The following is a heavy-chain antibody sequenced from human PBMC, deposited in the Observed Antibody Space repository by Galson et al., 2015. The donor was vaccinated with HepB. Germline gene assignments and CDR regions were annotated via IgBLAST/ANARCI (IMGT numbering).Heavy chain of an antibody. CDR2: INSDGSST. D-gene: IGHD6-19*01. CDR3: ASIGWYWGDYFDY. J-gene: IGHJ4*02. V-gene: IGHV3-74*01. Sequence: SLRLSCAASGFTFSSYWMHWVRQAPGKGLVWVSRINSDGSSTSYADSVKGRFTISRDNAKNTLYLQMNSLRAEDTAVYYCASIGWYWGDYFDYWGQGTLVTVSS. CDR1: GFTFSSYW.